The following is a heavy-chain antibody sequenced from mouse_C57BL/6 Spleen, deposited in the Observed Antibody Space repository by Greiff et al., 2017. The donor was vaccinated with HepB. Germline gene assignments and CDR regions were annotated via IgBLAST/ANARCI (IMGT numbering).Heavy chain of an antibody. Sequence: VQLKQSGPELVKPGASVKIPCKASGYTFTDYNMDWVKQSHGKSLEWIGDINPNNGGTIYNQKFKGKATLTVDKSSSTTYMALRSLTSEDTAVYYCAREGLDWYFDVWGTGTTVTVSS. V-gene: IGHV1-18*01. J-gene: IGHJ1*03. CDR2: INPNNGGT. CDR1: GYTFTDYN. D-gene: IGHD2-13*01. CDR3: AREGLDWYFDV.